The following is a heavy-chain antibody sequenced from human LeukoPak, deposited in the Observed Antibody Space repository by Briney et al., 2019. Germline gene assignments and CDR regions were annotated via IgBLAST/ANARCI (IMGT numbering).Heavy chain of an antibody. J-gene: IGHJ4*02. CDR1: GFTFSSYS. CDR3: ARDGWEYYDILTGYTAPFFDY. V-gene: IGHV3-21*01. Sequence: GGSLRLSCAASGFTFSSYSMNWVRQAPGKGLEWVSSISSSSSYIYYADSVKGRFTISRDNDKNSLYLQMNSLRAEDTAVYYCARDGWEYYDILTGYTAPFFDYWGQGTLVTVSS. CDR2: ISSSSSYI. D-gene: IGHD3-9*01.